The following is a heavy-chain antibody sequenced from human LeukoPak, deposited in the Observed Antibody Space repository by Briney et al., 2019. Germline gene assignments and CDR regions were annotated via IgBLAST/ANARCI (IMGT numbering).Heavy chain of an antibody. V-gene: IGHV3-9*01. CDR3: ARSEDGCKVDY. CDR1: GFTFDDYA. CDR2: ISWNSGSI. Sequence: GRSLRLSCAASGFTFDDYAMHWVRQAPEKGLEWVSGISWNSGSIVYADSVKGRFTISRDNAKNSLYLQMNSLRAEDTAVYYCARSEDGCKVDYWGQGTLVTVSS. J-gene: IGHJ4*02. D-gene: IGHD5-24*01.